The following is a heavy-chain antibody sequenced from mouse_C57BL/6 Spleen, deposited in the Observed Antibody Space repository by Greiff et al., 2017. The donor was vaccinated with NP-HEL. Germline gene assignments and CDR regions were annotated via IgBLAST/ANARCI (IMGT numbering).Heavy chain of an antibody. D-gene: IGHD2-3*01. CDR2: INPNNGGT. CDR3: AIYDGYHGGYFDV. J-gene: IGHJ1*03. CDR1: GYTFTDYN. Sequence: EVQLQQSGPELVKPGASVKIPCKASGYTFTDYNMDWVKQSHGKSLEWIGDINPNNGGTIYNQKFKGKATLTVAKSSSTAYMELRSLTSEDTAVYYCAIYDGYHGGYFDVWGTGTTVTVSS. V-gene: IGHV1-18*01.